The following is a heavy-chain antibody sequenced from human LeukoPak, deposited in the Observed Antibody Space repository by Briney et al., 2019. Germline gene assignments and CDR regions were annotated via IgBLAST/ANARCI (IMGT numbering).Heavy chain of an antibody. J-gene: IGHJ4*02. V-gene: IGHV4-30-2*01. D-gene: IGHD3-10*01. Sequence: PSETLSLTCAVSGGSISTGDYSWSWIRLPPGKGLEWIGYIYHSKSTYYNPSLKSRVTISVDRSKNEFSLKPKSATAPDTAVYYCGRAFGYYGSGTPYFDYWGQGTLVTVSS. CDR3: GRAFGYYGSGTPYFDY. CDR1: GGSISTGDYS. CDR2: IYHSKST.